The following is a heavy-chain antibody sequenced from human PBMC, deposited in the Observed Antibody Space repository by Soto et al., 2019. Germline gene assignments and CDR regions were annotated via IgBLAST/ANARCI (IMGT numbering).Heavy chain of an antibody. Sequence: GGSLRLSCAASGFTFSNAWMSWVRQAPGKGLEWVGRIKSKTDGGTTDYAAPVKGRFTISRDDSKNTLYLQMNSLKTEDTAVYYCTTSLPDYCSGGSCYSEHFDYWGQGTLVTVSS. D-gene: IGHD2-15*01. J-gene: IGHJ4*02. V-gene: IGHV3-15*01. CDR1: GFTFSNAW. CDR2: IKSKTDGGTT. CDR3: TTSLPDYCSGGSCYSEHFDY.